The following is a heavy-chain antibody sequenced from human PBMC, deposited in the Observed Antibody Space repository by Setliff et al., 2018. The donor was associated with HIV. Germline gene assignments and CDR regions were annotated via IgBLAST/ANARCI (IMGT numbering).Heavy chain of an antibody. D-gene: IGHD4-4*01. CDR3: ARSSRRYSNSGAPDY. J-gene: IGHJ4*02. CDR2: IYPGDSDT. CDR1: GYSFSNYW. V-gene: IGHV5-51*01. Sequence: GESLKISCKGSGYSFSNYWIGWVRQMPGKGLEWMGIIYPGDSDTRYSPSFQGQVTFSADKSISTAYLQWRSLKASDTAMYYCARSSRRYSNSGAPDYWGQGTLVTVSS.